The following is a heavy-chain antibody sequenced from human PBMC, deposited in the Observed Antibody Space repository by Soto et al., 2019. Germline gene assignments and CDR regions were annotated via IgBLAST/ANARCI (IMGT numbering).Heavy chain of an antibody. V-gene: IGHV4-31*03. CDR2: IYYSGST. D-gene: IGHD1-26*01. J-gene: IGHJ4*02. CDR1: GGSISSGGYY. Sequence: TLSLTCTVSGGSISSGGYYWSWIRQHPGKGLEWIGYIYYSGSTYYNPSLKSRVTISVDTSKNQFSLKLSSVTAAATAVYYGAREWELLTLVYWCPGTLVAVFS. CDR3: AREWELLTLVY.